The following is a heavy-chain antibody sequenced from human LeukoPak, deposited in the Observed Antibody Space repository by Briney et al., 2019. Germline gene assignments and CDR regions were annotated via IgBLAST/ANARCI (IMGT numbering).Heavy chain of an antibody. D-gene: IGHD2-21*02. V-gene: IGHV1-69*05. CDR2: IIPIFGTA. J-gene: IGHJ4*02. Sequence: SVKVSCKASGGTFSSYAISWVRQAPGQGLELMGRIIPIFGTANYAQKFQGRVTITTDESTSTAYMELSSLRSEDTAVYYCASPGGSCGGDCYSGDYWGQGTLVTVSS. CDR3: ASPGGSCGGDCYSGDY. CDR1: GGTFSSYA.